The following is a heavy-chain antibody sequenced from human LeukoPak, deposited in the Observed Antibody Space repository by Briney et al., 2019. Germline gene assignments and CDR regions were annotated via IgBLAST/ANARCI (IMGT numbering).Heavy chain of an antibody. CDR3: AKDPRYCSGGSCYPYWYFDL. J-gene: IGHJ2*01. V-gene: IGHV3-30*18. Sequence: AGGSLRLSCAASGFTFSSYGMHWVRQAPGKGLEWVAVISYDGSNKYYADSVKGRFTISRDNSKNTLYLQMNSLRAEDTAVYCCAKDPRYCSGGSCYPYWYFDLWGRGTLVTVSS. CDR2: ISYDGSNK. CDR1: GFTFSSYG. D-gene: IGHD2-15*01.